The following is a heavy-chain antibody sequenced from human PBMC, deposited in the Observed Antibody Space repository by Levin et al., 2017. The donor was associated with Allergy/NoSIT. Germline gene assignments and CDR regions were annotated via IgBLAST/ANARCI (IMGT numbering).Heavy chain of an antibody. CDR1: GYTFTSYD. J-gene: IGHJ4*02. CDR3: ARRIVAGGTPMGY. V-gene: IGHV1-8*01. D-gene: IGHD6-13*01. CDR2: MNPNSGNT. Sequence: ASVKVSCKASGYTFTSYDINWVRQATGQGLEWMGWMNPNSGNTGYAQKFQGRVTMTRNTSISTAFMELSSLTSDDTAVYYCARRIVAGGTPMGYWGQGTLVIVSS.